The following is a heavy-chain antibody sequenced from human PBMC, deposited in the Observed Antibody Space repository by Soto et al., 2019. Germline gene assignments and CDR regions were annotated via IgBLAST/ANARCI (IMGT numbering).Heavy chain of an antibody. V-gene: IGHV3-73*01. CDR1: GFTFGGSA. D-gene: IGHD2-15*01. J-gene: IGHJ6*02. CDR3: ARDRGYDAHDYYYNAMDV. CDR2: IRSNTNSYAT. Sequence: GGSLRLSCAASGFTFGGSAMHWVRQASGKGLEWVGHIRSNTNSYATAYAESVKGRFTISRDDSMNTAYLQMNSLKTEDTAVYYCARDRGYDAHDYYYNAMDVWGQGTMVTVSS.